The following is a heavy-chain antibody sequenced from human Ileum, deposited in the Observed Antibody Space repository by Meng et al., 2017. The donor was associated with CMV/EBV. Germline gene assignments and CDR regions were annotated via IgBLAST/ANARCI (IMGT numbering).Heavy chain of an antibody. CDR3: ARGVTTLFDY. V-gene: IGHV3-23*03. Sequence: GGSLRLSCAASGFTFSSYAMSWVRQAPGKGLEWVSVIYSGGSSTYYADSVKGRFTISRDNSKNTLYLQMNSLRAEDTAVYYCARGVTTLFDYWGQGTLVTVSS. D-gene: IGHD4-17*01. CDR1: GFTFSSYA. CDR2: IYSGGSST. J-gene: IGHJ4*02.